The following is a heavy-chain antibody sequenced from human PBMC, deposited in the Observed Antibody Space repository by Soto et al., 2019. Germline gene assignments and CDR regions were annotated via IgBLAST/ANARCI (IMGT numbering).Heavy chain of an antibody. CDR3: AKDRRKLSLWFGDLLDY. Sequence: GGSLRLSCAASGFTFSSYAMHWVRQAPGKGLEWVAVISYDGSNKYYADSVKGRFTISRDNSKNTLYLQMNSLRAEDTAVYYCAKDRRKLSLWFGDLLDYWGQGTLVTVSS. V-gene: IGHV3-30*04. J-gene: IGHJ4*02. CDR1: GFTFSSYA. CDR2: ISYDGSNK. D-gene: IGHD3-10*01.